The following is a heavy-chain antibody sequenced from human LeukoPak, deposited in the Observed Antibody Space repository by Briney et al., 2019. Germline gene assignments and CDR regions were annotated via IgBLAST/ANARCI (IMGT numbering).Heavy chain of an antibody. CDR2: INPSGGST. Sequence: ASVKVSCKASGYTFTTYYMHWVRQARGQALEWLGIINPSGGSTNYAQKFQGRVTMTRDTSTSTVYMEPSSLRSEDTAVYYCARDTDRSGSYYFFDYWGQGTLVTVSS. D-gene: IGHD3-10*01. V-gene: IGHV1-46*01. CDR3: ARDTDRSGSYYFFDY. CDR1: GYTFTTYY. J-gene: IGHJ4*02.